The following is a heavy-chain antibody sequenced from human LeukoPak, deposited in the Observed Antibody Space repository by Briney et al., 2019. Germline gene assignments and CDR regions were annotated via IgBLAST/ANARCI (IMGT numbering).Heavy chain of an antibody. V-gene: IGHV3-30-3*01. CDR2: ISYDGSNK. Sequence: PGGSLRLSCAASGFTFSSYAMHWVRQAPGKGLEGVADISYDGSNKYYADSVKGRFTISRDNSKNTLYLQMNSLRAEDTAVYYCAREGIVVVPASYYYGMDVWGQGTTVTVSS. CDR1: GFTFSSYA. J-gene: IGHJ6*02. CDR3: AREGIVVVPASYYYGMDV. D-gene: IGHD2-2*01.